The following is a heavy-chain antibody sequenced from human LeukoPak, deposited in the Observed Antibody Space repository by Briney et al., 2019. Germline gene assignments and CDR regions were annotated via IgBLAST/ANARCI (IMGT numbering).Heavy chain of an antibody. J-gene: IGHJ4*02. D-gene: IGHD3-16*01. CDR2: IYYSGST. CDR3: ASGMFGGFHFEY. V-gene: IGHV4-39*07. CDR1: GGSISSSSYY. Sequence: SETLSLTCTVSGGSISSSSYYWGWIRQPPGKGLECIGSIYYSGSTYYNPSLKSRVTISVDTSKNQFSLKLSSVTAADTAGYYWASGMFGGFHFEYGARGPLAPV.